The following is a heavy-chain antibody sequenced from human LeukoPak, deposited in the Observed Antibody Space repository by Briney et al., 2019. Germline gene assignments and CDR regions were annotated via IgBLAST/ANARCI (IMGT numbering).Heavy chain of an antibody. Sequence: SGPTLVKPTQTLTLTCTFSGFSLSTSGVGVGWIRQPPGKALEWLALIYWDDDKRYSPSLKSRLTITKDTSKNQVVLTMTNMDPVDTATYYCAHSRIAVAGATAVFDYWGQGTLVTVSS. CDR1: GFSLSTSGVG. V-gene: IGHV2-5*02. CDR3: AHSRIAVAGATAVFDY. CDR2: IYWDDDK. J-gene: IGHJ4*02. D-gene: IGHD6-19*01.